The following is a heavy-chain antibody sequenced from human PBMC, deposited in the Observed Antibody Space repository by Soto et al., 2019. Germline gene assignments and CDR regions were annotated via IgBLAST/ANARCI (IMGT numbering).Heavy chain of an antibody. D-gene: IGHD4-17*01. CDR3: AMDYGDRPEYFQH. CDR2: ISPPKGHT. Sequence: QVQLVQSGTDLKKPGASVKVSCKASGYTFTSYGISWSRQTPGQGLEWMGWISPPKGHTQHSQKAQGRVTLPTDTSSNTAYMEMTTLRVDDTAVYYCAMDYGDRPEYFQHWGQGTLVTVSS. V-gene: IGHV1-18*01. J-gene: IGHJ1*01. CDR1: GYTFTSYG.